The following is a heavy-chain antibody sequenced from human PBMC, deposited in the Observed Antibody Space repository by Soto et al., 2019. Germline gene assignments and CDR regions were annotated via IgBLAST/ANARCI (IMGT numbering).Heavy chain of an antibody. V-gene: IGHV1-18*01. CDR3: ARDRYNWNFPDAFDI. CDR2: ISAYNGNT. D-gene: IGHD1-7*01. J-gene: IGHJ3*02. Sequence: ASVKVSCKASGYTFTSYGISWVRQAPGQGLEWMGWISAYNGNTNYAQKLQGRVTMTTDTSTSTAYMELRSLRPDDTAVYYCARDRYNWNFPDAFDIWGQGTMVTVSS. CDR1: GYTFTSYG.